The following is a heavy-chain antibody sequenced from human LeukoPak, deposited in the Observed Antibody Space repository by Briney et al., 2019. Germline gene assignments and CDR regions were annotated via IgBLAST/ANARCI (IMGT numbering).Heavy chain of an antibody. Sequence: PSQTLSLTCTVSGGSISSGGYYWSWIRQHPGKGLEWIGYIYYSGSTYYNPSLKSRVTISVDTSKNQLSLKLSSVTAADTAVYYCARAVRYCSSTSCGYFDYWGQGTLVTVSS. D-gene: IGHD2-2*01. CDR1: GGSISSGGYY. CDR2: IYYSGST. CDR3: ARAVRYCSSTSCGYFDY. V-gene: IGHV4-31*03. J-gene: IGHJ4*02.